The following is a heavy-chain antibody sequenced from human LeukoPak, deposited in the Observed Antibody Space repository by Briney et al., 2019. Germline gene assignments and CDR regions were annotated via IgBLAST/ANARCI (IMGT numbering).Heavy chain of an antibody. V-gene: IGHV1-2*06. J-gene: IGHJ5*02. CDR2: INPNSGGT. CDR3: ARGTVSAVTNWFDP. D-gene: IGHD4-23*01. CDR1: GYTFTGYY. Sequence: ASVKVSCKASGYTFTGYYMHWVRQAHGQGLEWMGRINPNSGGTNYAQKFQGRVTITRDTSISTAYMELCRLRSDDTAVYYCARGTVSAVTNWFDPWGQGTLVTVSS.